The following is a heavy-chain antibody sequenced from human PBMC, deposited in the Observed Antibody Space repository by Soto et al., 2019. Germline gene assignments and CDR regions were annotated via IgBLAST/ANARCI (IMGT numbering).Heavy chain of an antibody. CDR2: ISGSGGST. CDR3: AKNMKKLWYQVSPLLMDV. CDR1: GFTFSSYA. V-gene: IGHV3-23*01. D-gene: IGHD5-18*01. Sequence: PGGSLRLSCAASGFTFSSYAMSWVRQAPGKGLEWVSAISGSGGSTYYADSVKGRFTISRDNSKNTLYLQMNSLRAEDTAVYYSAKNMKKLWYQVSPLLMDVWGQGTTVTVSS. J-gene: IGHJ6*02.